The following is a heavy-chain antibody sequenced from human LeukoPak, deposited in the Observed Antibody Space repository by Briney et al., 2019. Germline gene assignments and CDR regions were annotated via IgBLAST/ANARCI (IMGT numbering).Heavy chain of an antibody. Sequence: GASVKVSCKASGGTLSSYAISWVRQAPGQGLEWMGGIIPIFGTANYAQKFQGRVTITTDESTSTAYMELSSLRSEDTAVYYCARDRLIAAAGTVWYFDLWGRGTLVTVSS. V-gene: IGHV1-69*05. CDR1: GGTLSSYA. D-gene: IGHD6-13*01. CDR2: IIPIFGTA. CDR3: ARDRLIAAAGTVWYFDL. J-gene: IGHJ2*01.